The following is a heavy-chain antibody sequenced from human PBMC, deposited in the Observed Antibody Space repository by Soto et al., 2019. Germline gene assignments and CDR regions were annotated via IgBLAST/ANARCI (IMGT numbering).Heavy chain of an antibody. D-gene: IGHD3-3*01. CDR2: ISGSGGAT. V-gene: IGHV3-23*01. Sequence: EVQLLESGGEFVQPGGSLRRAGAASGFTFSSYAMTWVRQAPGEGLEWVSSISGSGGATYYADSVKGRFTISRYDSKSTLYLKMNSLRADDTAIYYCAKAGRPYYDLWSENRFDSWGQGTLVTVSS. CDR3: AKAGRPYYDLWSENRFDS. CDR1: GFTFSSYA. J-gene: IGHJ5*01.